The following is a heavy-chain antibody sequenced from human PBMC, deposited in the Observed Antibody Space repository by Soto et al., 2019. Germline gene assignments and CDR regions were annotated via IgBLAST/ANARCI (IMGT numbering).Heavy chain of an antibody. CDR3: AKDRTSGYDYGVYYFDY. V-gene: IGHV3-30*18. CDR1: GFTFSSYG. D-gene: IGHD5-12*01. J-gene: IGHJ4*02. CDR2: ISYDGSNK. Sequence: PGGSLRLSCAASGFTFSSYGMHWVRQAPGKGLEWVAVISYDGSNKYYADSVKGRFTISRDNSKNTLYLQMNSLRAEDTAVYYCAKDRTSGYDYGVYYFDYWGQGTLVTVSS.